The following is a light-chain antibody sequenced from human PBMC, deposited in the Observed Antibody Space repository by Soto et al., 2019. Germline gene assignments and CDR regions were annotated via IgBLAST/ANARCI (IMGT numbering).Light chain of an antibody. CDR3: QQYYRTPHS. Sequence: DIVMTQSPDSLAVSLGERATINCKSSQSVLYSPNNKNYLAWYQQKPRQPPKLLIYWASTRESGVPDRFSGSGSGTDFTLTISSLQAEDVAVYYCQQYYRTPHSFGQGTKLEIK. J-gene: IGKJ2*03. V-gene: IGKV4-1*01. CDR1: QSVLYSPNNKNY. CDR2: WAS.